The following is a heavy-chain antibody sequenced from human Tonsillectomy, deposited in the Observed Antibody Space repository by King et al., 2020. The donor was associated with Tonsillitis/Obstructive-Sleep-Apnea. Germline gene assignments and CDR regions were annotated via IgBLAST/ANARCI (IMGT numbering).Heavy chain of an antibody. CDR1: GFTFRSSS. CDR3: ARVGGLDYVWGSYRSGSGCDD. V-gene: IGHV3-48*04. J-gene: IGHJ4*02. CDR2: ISSSMSPI. Sequence: VQLVESGGGLVQPGGSLRLSCAASGFTFRSSSMNCVRQSPGQLLEWFSYISSSMSPIYYADSVKGRFHISRDNAKNSLYLQMNSLRAEDTAVYYCARVGGLDYVWGSYRSGSGCDDWGQGTLVTVSS. D-gene: IGHD3-16*02.